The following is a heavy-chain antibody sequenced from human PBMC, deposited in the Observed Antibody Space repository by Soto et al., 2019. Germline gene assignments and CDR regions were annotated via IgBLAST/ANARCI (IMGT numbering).Heavy chain of an antibody. CDR1: GYTFTNFG. D-gene: IGHD3-16*01. J-gene: IGHJ4*02. V-gene: IGHV1-18*01. Sequence: QVQLVQSGAEVKKPGASVKVSCKTSGYTFTNFGISWVRQAPGQGLEWMGCLSTYNGNTNYAQKFQGSVTMTTDTSTSTAYMELGGLRSDDTAVYYCARGGTPIAYWGQGTLVTVSS. CDR2: LSTYNGNT. CDR3: ARGGTPIAY.